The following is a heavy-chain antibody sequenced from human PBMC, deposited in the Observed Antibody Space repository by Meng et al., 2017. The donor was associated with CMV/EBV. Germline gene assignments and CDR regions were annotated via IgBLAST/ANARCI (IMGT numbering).Heavy chain of an antibody. J-gene: IGHJ4*02. Sequence: SETLSLTCAVYGGSFSGYYWSWIRQPPGKGLEWIGEINHSGSTNYNPSLKSRVTISVDTSKNQFSLKLSSVTAADTAVYYCARGLWNYDYWSQGTLVTVSS. CDR3: ARGLWNYDY. D-gene: IGHD1-7*01. CDR2: INHSGST. V-gene: IGHV4-34*01. CDR1: GGSFSGYY.